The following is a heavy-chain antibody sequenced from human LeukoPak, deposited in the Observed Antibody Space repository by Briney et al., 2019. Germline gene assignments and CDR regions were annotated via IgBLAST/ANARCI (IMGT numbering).Heavy chain of an antibody. V-gene: IGHV1-18*01. J-gene: IGHJ5*02. CDR2: ISAYNGNT. Sequence: ASVKVSCKASGYTFTSYGISWVRQAPGQGLEWMGWISAYNGNTNYAQKLQGRVTMTTDTSTCTAYMELRSLRSDDTAVYYCARDPPRPYCSSTSCYTSWFDPWGQGTLVTVSS. D-gene: IGHD2-2*02. CDR3: ARDPPRPYCSSTSCYTSWFDP. CDR1: GYTFTSYG.